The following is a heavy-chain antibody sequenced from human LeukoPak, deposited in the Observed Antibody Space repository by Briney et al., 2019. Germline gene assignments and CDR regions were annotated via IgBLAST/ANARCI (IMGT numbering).Heavy chain of an antibody. Sequence: GGSLRLSCAASGFTFDDYAMHWVRQAPGKGLEWVSGISWNSGSIGYADSVKGRFTISRDNAKNSLYLQMNSLRAEDTAVYYCARGVGSGYGELDYWGQGTLVTVSS. J-gene: IGHJ4*02. CDR1: GFTFDDYA. V-gene: IGHV3-9*01. D-gene: IGHD5-12*01. CDR2: ISWNSGSI. CDR3: ARGVGSGYGELDY.